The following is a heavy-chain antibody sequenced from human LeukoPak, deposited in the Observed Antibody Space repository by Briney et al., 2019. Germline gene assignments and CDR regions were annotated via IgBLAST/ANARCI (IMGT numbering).Heavy chain of an antibody. V-gene: IGHV5-10-1*01. Sequence: GESLKISCKGSGYSFTSYWFSWVRQMPGKGLEWMGRIDPSDSYTNYSPSFQGHVTISADKSISTAYLQWSSLKASDTAMYYCARYTATAMGRYGMDVWGQGTTVTVSS. J-gene: IGHJ6*02. D-gene: IGHD5-18*01. CDR3: ARYTATAMGRYGMDV. CDR1: GYSFTSYW. CDR2: IDPSDSYT.